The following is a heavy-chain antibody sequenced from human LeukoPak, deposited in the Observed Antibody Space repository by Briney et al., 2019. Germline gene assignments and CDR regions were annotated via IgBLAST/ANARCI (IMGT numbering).Heavy chain of an antibody. CDR2: ISSSGSTI. Sequence: PGGSLRLSCAASGFTFSDYYMSWIRQAPGKGLEWVSYISSSGSTIYYADSVKGRFTISRDNAKNSLYLQMNSLRAEDTAVYYCARDGRYCSSTSCYIDYWGQGTLVTVSS. J-gene: IGHJ4*02. CDR3: ARDGRYCSSTSCYIDY. V-gene: IGHV3-11*01. D-gene: IGHD2-2*02. CDR1: GFTFSDYY.